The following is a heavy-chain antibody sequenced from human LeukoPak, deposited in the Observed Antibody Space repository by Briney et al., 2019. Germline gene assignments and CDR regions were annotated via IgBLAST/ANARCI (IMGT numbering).Heavy chain of an antibody. D-gene: IGHD3-10*01. J-gene: IGHJ3*02. Sequence: SETLSLTCTVSGGSISSYYWSWIRQPAGKGLEWIGRIYTSGSTNYNPSLKSRVTMSVDTSKNQFSLKLSSVTAADTAVYYCARNRPGAKPTSGTFDIWGQGTMVTVSS. CDR1: GGSISSYY. CDR2: IYTSGST. CDR3: ARNRPGAKPTSGTFDI. V-gene: IGHV4-4*07.